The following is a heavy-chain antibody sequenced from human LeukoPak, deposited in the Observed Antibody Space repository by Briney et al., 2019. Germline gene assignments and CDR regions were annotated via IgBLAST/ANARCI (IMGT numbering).Heavy chain of an antibody. D-gene: IGHD3-10*01. Sequence: SETLSLTCTVSGGSISSSSYYWGWIRQPPGKGLEWIGSIYYSGSTYYNPSLKSRVTISVDTSKNQFSLKLSSVTAADTAVYYCARGSAFGDIFRYYYYMDVWGKGTTVTISS. V-gene: IGHV4-39*01. CDR1: GGSISSSSYY. CDR3: ARGSAFGDIFRYYYYMDV. CDR2: IYYSGST. J-gene: IGHJ6*03.